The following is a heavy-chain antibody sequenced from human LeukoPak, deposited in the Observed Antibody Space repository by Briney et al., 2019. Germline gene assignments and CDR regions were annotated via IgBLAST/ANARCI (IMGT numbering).Heavy chain of an antibody. D-gene: IGHD5-12*01. CDR1: GFTFTTYW. Sequence: GESLRLSCAASGFTFTTYWMSWVRQPPGKGLEWVANIKQDGTEKYYVDSVKGRFTISRDNAKNSLYLKMTSLRAEETVVYYCARAVDSGYDLGAYYFDYWGQGTLVTVSS. J-gene: IGHJ4*02. CDR2: IKQDGTEK. CDR3: ARAVDSGYDLGAYYFDY. V-gene: IGHV3-7*04.